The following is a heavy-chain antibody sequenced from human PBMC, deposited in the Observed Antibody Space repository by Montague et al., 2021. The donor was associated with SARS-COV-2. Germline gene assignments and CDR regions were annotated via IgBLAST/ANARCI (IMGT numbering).Heavy chain of an antibody. CDR2: IYYSGGI. CDR1: GGSMSDHY. V-gene: IGHV4-59*11. CDR3: ARAVSVRRAVNWFDP. J-gene: IGHJ5*02. Sequence: SETRSPTCTVSGGSMSDHYWAWIRQPPGKGLEWLAYIYYSGGINSNASLKSRVSMSVDTSKNQFSLKLTSVTAADTAVYYCARAVSVRRAVNWFDPWGQGTLVTVSS. D-gene: IGHD3-10*01.